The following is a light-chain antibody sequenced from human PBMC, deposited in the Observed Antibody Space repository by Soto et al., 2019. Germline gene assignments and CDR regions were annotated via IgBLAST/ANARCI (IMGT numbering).Light chain of an antibody. CDR1: SSDVGSYNR. Sequence: QSALTQPPSVSGSPGQSVTISCTGTSSDVGSYNRVSWYQQPPGTAPKLMIYEVSNRPSGVPDRFSGSKSGNTASLTISGLQAEDGAVIYCSSYTSTSTYFFGTGPKVPVL. J-gene: IGLJ1*01. CDR3: SSYTSTSTYF. CDR2: EVS. V-gene: IGLV2-18*02.